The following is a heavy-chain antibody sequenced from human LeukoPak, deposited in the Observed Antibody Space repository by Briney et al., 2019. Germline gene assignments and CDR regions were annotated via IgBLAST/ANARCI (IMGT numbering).Heavy chain of an antibody. CDR1: GFTFTGYY. CDR2: INPNSGGT. Sequence: ASVKVSCKASGFTFTGYYMHWVRQAPGQGLEWMGWINPNSGGTNYAQKFQGRVTMTRDTSISTAYMELSRLRSDDTAVYYCWYYYDSSNAVVNAFDIWGQGTMVTVSS. CDR3: WYYYDSSNAVVNAFDI. J-gene: IGHJ3*02. D-gene: IGHD3-22*01. V-gene: IGHV1-2*02.